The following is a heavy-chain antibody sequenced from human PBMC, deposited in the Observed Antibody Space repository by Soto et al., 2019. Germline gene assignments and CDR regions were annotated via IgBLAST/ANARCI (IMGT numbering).Heavy chain of an antibody. Sequence: GGSLRLSCAASGFTVSSNYMSWVRQAPGKGLEWVSVIYSGGSTYYADSVKGRFTISRDNSKNTLYLQMNSLRAEDTAVYYCARAFTILEGYNWFDPWGQGTLVTVSS. D-gene: IGHD3-9*01. CDR2: IYSGGST. J-gene: IGHJ5*02. CDR1: GFTVSSNY. V-gene: IGHV3-66*01. CDR3: ARAFTILEGYNWFDP.